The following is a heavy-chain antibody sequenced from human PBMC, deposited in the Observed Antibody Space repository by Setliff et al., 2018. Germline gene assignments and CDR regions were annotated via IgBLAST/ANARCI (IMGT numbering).Heavy chain of an antibody. J-gene: IGHJ3*02. V-gene: IGHV4-59*01. D-gene: IGHD1-1*01. CDR1: GGSISSYY. CDR2: IHYSGSP. Sequence: PSLTCTVSGGSISSYYWNWIRQPPGKGLEWIGYIHYSGSPNYHPSLKSRVSTSVDTSQNQISLKLSSVTAADTAVYYCARDSLTTLRRRSFDIWGQGTMVTVSS. CDR3: ARDSLTTLRRRSFDI.